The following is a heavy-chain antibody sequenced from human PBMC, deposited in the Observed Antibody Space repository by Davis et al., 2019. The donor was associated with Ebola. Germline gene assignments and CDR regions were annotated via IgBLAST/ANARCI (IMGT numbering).Heavy chain of an antibody. CDR1: GFTFSSYS. J-gene: IGHJ6*02. Sequence: PGGSLRLSCAASGFTFSSYSMNWVRQAPGKGLEWVSSISSSSSYIYYADSVKGRFTISRDNAKNSLYLQMNSLRAEDTAVYYCASGEVEGTIFGVRKNMDVWGQGTTVTVSS. V-gene: IGHV3-21*01. D-gene: IGHD3-3*01. CDR2: ISSSSSYI. CDR3: ASGEVEGTIFGVRKNMDV.